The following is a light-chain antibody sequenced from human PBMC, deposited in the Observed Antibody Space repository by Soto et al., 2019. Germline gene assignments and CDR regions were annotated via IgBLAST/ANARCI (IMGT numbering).Light chain of an antibody. CDR3: QQYNSYSEA. V-gene: IGKV1-5*01. CDR1: QSISSW. J-gene: IGKJ1*01. Sequence: GERVTITCRASQSISSWLAWYQQKPGKAPKLLIYDASSLESGVPSRFSGSGSGTEFTLTISSLQPDDVSTYYCQQYNSYSEAFGQGTKVDI. CDR2: DAS.